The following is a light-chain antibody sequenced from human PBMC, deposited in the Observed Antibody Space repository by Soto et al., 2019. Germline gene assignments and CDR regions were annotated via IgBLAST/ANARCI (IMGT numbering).Light chain of an antibody. CDR1: QGISNY. J-gene: IGKJ1*01. CDR3: QNYNSGPRT. Sequence: DIQMTQSPSSLSASVGDRVTITCRASQGISNYLAWYQQKPGKVPKLLIYAASTLQSGVPSRFSGSGSGTHFTLTISSLQPDDVSTYYCQNYNSGPRTFGQGTKVEIK. CDR2: AAS. V-gene: IGKV1-27*01.